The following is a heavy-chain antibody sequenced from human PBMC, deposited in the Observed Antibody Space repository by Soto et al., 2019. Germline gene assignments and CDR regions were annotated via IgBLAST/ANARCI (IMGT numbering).Heavy chain of an antibody. CDR3: AKGSSIVHPMDV. CDR1: GFTFGDAA. J-gene: IGHJ6*03. V-gene: IGHV3-23*01. D-gene: IGHD6-6*01. CDR2: VSATAIET. Sequence: EGQLLESGGALVQPGESLRLSCEGSGFTFGDAAMTWVRQAPGTGLAWVSVVSATAIETYTADSVRGRFTISRDNSKNTLFLHMNNLRAEDTAVYYCAKGSSIVHPMDVWGKGTTVTVSS.